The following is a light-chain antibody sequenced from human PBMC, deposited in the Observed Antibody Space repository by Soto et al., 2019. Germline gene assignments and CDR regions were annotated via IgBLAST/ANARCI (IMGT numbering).Light chain of an antibody. J-gene: IGKJ2*04. CDR3: QQYDYSPCS. V-gene: IGKV3-20*01. CDR1: EILINNY. Sequence: EIVLTQSPGIVSLSPGDRATLFCSASEILINNYLAWYQQKPGQGPRLLIFGASTRATGIPDRFRGSGSGTDFTLTISRLEPEDLAVYHCQQYDYSPCSFGQGTKLQI. CDR2: GAS.